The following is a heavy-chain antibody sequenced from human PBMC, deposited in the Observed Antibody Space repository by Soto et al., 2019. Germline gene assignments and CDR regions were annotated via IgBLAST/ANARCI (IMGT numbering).Heavy chain of an antibody. CDR1: GGTFSTYT. D-gene: IGHD3-22*01. J-gene: IGHJ5*02. V-gene: IGHV1-69*08. Sequence: QVQLVQSGAEVKKPGSSVKVSCKASGGTFSTYTITWVRQAPGQGLEWMGRIIPIIGIINYAQKFQGRVNISADKFKGTAYMELTRLRSDDTAVYYCAGDPDSHYNDSHASSYPWGQGTLVTVSS. CDR2: IIPIIGII. CDR3: AGDPDSHYNDSHASSYP.